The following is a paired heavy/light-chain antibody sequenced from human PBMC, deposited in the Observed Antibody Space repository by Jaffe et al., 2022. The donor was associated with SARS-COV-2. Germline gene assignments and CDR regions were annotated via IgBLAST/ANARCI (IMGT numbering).Light chain of an antibody. J-gene: IGLJ3*02. CDR1: NEHSTYA. Sequence: QLVLTQSPSASASLGASVKLTCTLSNEHSTYAIAWHQHQPEKGPRYLMKLNNDGSHIRGDGIPDRFSGSSSESGAERYLTISSLQSEDEADYYCQTWGTGVQVFGGGTRLTVL. CDR2: LNNDGSH. V-gene: IGLV4-69*01. CDR3: QTWGTGVQV.
Heavy chain of an antibody. CDR3: ARDRYDSTGCVDY. D-gene: IGHD3-22*01. CDR1: GFTFSTYW. V-gene: IGHV3-7*03. CDR2: IKQDGSEK. J-gene: IGHJ4*02. Sequence: EVQLVESGGGLVQPGGSLRLSCAGSGFTFSTYWVSWVRQAPGKGLEWVANIKQDGSEKYYGDSVKGRFTISRDNTMSSLYLQMNSLRAEDTAVYFCARDRYDSTGCVDYWGQGTLVTVSS.